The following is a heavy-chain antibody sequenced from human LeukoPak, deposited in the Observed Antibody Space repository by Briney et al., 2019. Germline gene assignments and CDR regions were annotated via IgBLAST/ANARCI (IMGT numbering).Heavy chain of an antibody. CDR3: ARHAVDAKRYSSGWYYFDY. CDR2: IYSSGST. CDR1: GASINSGSNY. Sequence: SETLSLTCRVSGASINSGSNYWGWIRQPPGKTLEWIGSIYSSGSTYYNPSLKSRVIIMIDTPKNQFSLKLSSVTAADTAVYYCARHAVDAKRYSSGWYYFDYWGQGTLVTVSS. D-gene: IGHD6-19*01. J-gene: IGHJ4*02. V-gene: IGHV4-39*01.